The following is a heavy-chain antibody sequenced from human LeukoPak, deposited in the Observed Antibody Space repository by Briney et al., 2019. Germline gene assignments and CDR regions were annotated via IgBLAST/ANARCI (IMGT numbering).Heavy chain of an antibody. V-gene: IGHV3-30*18. CDR3: AKDPVAVAGNNYYRMDV. CDR1: GFTFRNYG. J-gene: IGHJ6*02. CDR2: ISSDGNNK. D-gene: IGHD6-19*01. Sequence: GGSLRLSCVAPGFTFRNYGMYWVRQAPGKGLEWVAVISSDGNNKYYGDSVKGRFTISRDNSQDTLYVQMTSLRAEDTAVYYCAKDPVAVAGNNYYRMDVWGQGTTVTVSS.